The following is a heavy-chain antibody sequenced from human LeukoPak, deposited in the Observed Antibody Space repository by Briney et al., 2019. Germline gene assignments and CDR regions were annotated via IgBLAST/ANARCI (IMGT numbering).Heavy chain of an antibody. Sequence: HPGGSLRLSCAASGFTFSSYEMNWVRQAPGKGLEGVSYISSSGSTISYADSVRGRLTTSRDNAKNPLYLRRSSLRVEDTAMYYCARGEGYYASGSYYIDYWGQGTLVTVSS. J-gene: IGHJ4*02. CDR3: ARGEGYYASGSYYIDY. D-gene: IGHD3-10*01. CDR1: GFTFSSYE. CDR2: ISSSGSTI. V-gene: IGHV3-48*03.